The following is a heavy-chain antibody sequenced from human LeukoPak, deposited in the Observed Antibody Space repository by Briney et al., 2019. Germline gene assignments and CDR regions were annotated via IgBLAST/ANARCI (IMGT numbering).Heavy chain of an antibody. Sequence: PGGSLRLSCAASGFTFSSYAMSWVRQAPGKGLEWVAGINWNGGSTGFADPVKGRFTISRDNAKNSLYLQMNSLRAEDTALYYCTRAPVSPGAAAGNDYWGQGTLVTVSS. CDR2: INWNGGST. D-gene: IGHD6-13*01. CDR3: TRAPVSPGAAAGNDY. J-gene: IGHJ4*02. V-gene: IGHV3-20*04. CDR1: GFTFSSYA.